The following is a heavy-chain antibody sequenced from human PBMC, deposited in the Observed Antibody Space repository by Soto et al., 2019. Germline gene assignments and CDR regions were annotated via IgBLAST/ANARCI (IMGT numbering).Heavy chain of an antibody. J-gene: IGHJ6*02. D-gene: IGHD3-10*01. Sequence: QVQLVESGGGVVQPGRSLRLSCAASGFTFSSYSIHWVRQAPGKGLEWVGVISYDGSDKYYADSVKGRFTISRDNSKNTLYLQMNSLRAEDTAVYYCAREAGVYGSGSYGMDVWGQGTTVTVSS. CDR2: ISYDGSDK. V-gene: IGHV3-30-3*01. CDR1: GFTFSSYS. CDR3: AREAGVYGSGSYGMDV.